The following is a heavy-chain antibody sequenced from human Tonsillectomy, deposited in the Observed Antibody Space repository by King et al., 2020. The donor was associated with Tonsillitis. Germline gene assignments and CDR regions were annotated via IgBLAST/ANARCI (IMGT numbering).Heavy chain of an antibody. CDR1: GFASSGFA. CDR3: TRRSTMAAQGNDY. Sequence: VQLVESGGGLVQPGGSWKFSCAAPGFASSGFAMHWVGQASGKGREWVGRIGSKAKNKAKNDAASGKGRLTISRDESKNTAYVKMNMRKTEETAVYYCTRRSTMAAQGNDYWGQGTLVTVSS. J-gene: IGHJ4*02. D-gene: IGHD6-6*01. V-gene: IGHV3-73*02. CDR2: IGSKAKNKAK.